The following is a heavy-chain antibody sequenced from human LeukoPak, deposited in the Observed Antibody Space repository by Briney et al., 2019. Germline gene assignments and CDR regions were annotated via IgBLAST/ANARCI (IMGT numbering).Heavy chain of an antibody. J-gene: IGHJ4*02. V-gene: IGHV3-23*01. CDR1: GFTFSSYA. Sequence: PGGSLRLSCAASGFTFSSYAMRWVRQAPGRGLEWVSTINPDGASTFYADSVRGRFTISRDNSENTLYLQMDSLRAEDTAVYYCAKGGDYTYFEYWGQGTLVTVSS. CDR2: INPDGAST. CDR3: AKGGDYTYFEY. D-gene: IGHD3-3*01.